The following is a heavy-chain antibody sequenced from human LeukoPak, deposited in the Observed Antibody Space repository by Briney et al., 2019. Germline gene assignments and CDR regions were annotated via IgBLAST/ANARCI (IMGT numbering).Heavy chain of an antibody. J-gene: IGHJ4*02. Sequence: SETLSLTCTVSGGSISSSSYYWGWIRQPLGKGLEWIGSIYYSGSTYYSPSLKSRVTISVDTSNNRFSLSLSAVTAADTAIYYCARDTRTAQGFDYWGQGILVTVSS. CDR3: ARDTRTAQGFDY. CDR2: IYYSGST. V-gene: IGHV4-39*07. D-gene: IGHD2-15*01. CDR1: GGSISSSSYY.